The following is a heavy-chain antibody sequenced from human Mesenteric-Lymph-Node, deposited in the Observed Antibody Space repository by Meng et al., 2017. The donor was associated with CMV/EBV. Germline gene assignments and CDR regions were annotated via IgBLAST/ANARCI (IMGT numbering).Heavy chain of an antibody. CDR2: IRYDGSNK. D-gene: IGHD1-14*01. V-gene: IGHV3-30*02. Sequence: GESLKISCAASGFTFSSYGMHWVRQAPGKGLEWVAFIRYDGSNKYYADSVKGRFTISRDNSKNTLYLQMNSLRAEDTAVYYCARDLQVLPAYYYYYGMDVWGQGTTVTVSS. J-gene: IGHJ6*02. CDR3: ARDLQVLPAYYYYYGMDV. CDR1: GFTFSSYG.